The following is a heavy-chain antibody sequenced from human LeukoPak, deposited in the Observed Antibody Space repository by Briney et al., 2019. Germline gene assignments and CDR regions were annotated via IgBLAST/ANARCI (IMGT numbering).Heavy chain of an antibody. CDR3: ASEAFCAGGSCNVQRVAS. V-gene: IGHV1-2*02. Sequence: DSVTLSCKASGYTFTAYYIHWVRQAPGQGLEWMGWIDTNTGATKYAQKFQGRVTITRDTSTGTAYMELSSLISGDTALYYCASEAFCAGGSCNVQRVASWGPGTLVTVSS. J-gene: IGHJ4*02. D-gene: IGHD2-8*02. CDR1: GYTFTAYY. CDR2: IDTNTGAT.